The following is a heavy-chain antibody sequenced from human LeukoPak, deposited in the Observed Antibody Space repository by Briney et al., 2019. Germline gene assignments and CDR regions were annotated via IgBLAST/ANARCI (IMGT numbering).Heavy chain of an antibody. CDR3: ARDRGIKISSIAARPTPFHNWFDP. CDR1: GFTFSSYG. J-gene: IGHJ5*02. CDR2: ISGSGGST. V-gene: IGHV3-23*01. D-gene: IGHD6-6*01. Sequence: PGGSLRLSCAASGFTFSSYGMSWVRQAPGKGLEWVSGISGSGGSTYYADSVKGRFTISRDNAKNSLYLQMNSLRAEDTAVYYCARDRGIKISSIAARPTPFHNWFDPWGQGTLVTVSS.